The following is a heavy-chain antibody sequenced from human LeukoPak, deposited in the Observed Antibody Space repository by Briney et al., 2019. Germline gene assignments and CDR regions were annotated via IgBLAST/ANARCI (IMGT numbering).Heavy chain of an antibody. CDR1: GGSFSGYY. J-gene: IGHJ3*02. Sequence: PSETLSLTCAVYGGSFSGYYWSWIRQPPGKGLEWIGEINHSGSTNYNPFLKSRVTISVDTSKNQFSLKLSSVTAADTAVYYCARDRYYDSSGYWGAFDIWGQGTMVTVSS. V-gene: IGHV4-34*01. CDR3: ARDRYYDSSGYWGAFDI. D-gene: IGHD3-22*01. CDR2: INHSGST.